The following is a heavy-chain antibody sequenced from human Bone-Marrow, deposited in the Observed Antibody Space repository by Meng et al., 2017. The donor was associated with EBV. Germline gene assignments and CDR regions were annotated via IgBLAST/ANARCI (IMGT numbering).Heavy chain of an antibody. CDR2: INTNTGNP. D-gene: IGHD6-13*01. CDR3: ARGKGSSWYNWFDP. Sequence: QGRLVHIGSWVKKPGASVRVSCKASGYTFTSYAMNWVRQAPGQGLEWMGWINTNTGNPTYAQGFTGRFVFSLDTSVSTAYLQISSLKAEDTAVYYCARGKGSSWYNWFDPWGQGTLVTVSS. J-gene: IGHJ5*02. CDR1: GYTFTSYA. V-gene: IGHV7-4-1*02.